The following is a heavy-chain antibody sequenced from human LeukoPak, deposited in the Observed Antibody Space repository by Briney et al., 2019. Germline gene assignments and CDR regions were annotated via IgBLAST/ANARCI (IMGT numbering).Heavy chain of an antibody. V-gene: IGHV3-23*01. CDR1: GFTFSSYA. CDR3: ASPPGYSSSWYFDY. CDR2: ISGSGGST. D-gene: IGHD6-13*01. Sequence: GGTLRLSCAASGFTFSSYAMSWVRQAPGKGLEWVSAISGSGGSTYYADSVKGRFTISRDNSKNTLYLQMNSLRAEDTAVYYCASPPGYSSSWYFDYWGQGTLVTVSS. J-gene: IGHJ4*02.